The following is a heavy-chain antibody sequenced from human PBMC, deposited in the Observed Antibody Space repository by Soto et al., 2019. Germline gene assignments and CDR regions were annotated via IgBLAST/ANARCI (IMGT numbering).Heavy chain of an antibody. CDR3: AKHGGPSYSYHMDV. D-gene: IGHD3-3*01. CDR1: GFTFSNYA. V-gene: IGHV3-23*01. CDR2: IRGSGDVT. Sequence: EVQLLESGGGLVQPGGSLRLSCAASGFTFSNYAMTWVRQAPGKGLEWVSVIRGSGDVTYYADSVQGRFAISRDNSKNTLYLQMNSLRDEDTAIYYCAKHGGPSYSYHMDVWGKGTTVTVSS. J-gene: IGHJ6*03.